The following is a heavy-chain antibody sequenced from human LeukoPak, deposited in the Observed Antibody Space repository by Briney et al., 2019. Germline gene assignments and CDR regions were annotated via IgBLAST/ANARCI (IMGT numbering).Heavy chain of an antibody. CDR2: IHYSGGT. Sequence: KPSETLSLTCTVSGGSISNSYCIWIRQPPGKGLEWIGYIHYSGGTNYNPSFKSRVTISVDTSKNQFSLKMSSVTAADTAVYYCARGEYQDFWSGREYWYFDLWGRGTLVTVSS. CDR3: ARGEYQDFWSGREYWYFDL. CDR1: GGSISNSY. D-gene: IGHD3-3*01. V-gene: IGHV4-59*01. J-gene: IGHJ2*01.